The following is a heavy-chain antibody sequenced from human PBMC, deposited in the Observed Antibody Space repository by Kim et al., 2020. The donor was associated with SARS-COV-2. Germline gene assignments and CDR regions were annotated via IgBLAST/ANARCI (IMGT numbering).Heavy chain of an antibody. CDR2: ISGDNGDT. Sequence: ASVNVSCKTSGYTFTHYAMHWVRQAPGQRLEWMGYISGDNGDTKYSQKFQGRVTITRDTSATTAYMELSSLTSEDTAVYYCARGAGGYAGYILDDWGQGT. CDR3: ARGAGGYAGYILDD. V-gene: IGHV1-3*01. D-gene: IGHD3-22*01. CDR1: GYTFTHYA. J-gene: IGHJ4*02.